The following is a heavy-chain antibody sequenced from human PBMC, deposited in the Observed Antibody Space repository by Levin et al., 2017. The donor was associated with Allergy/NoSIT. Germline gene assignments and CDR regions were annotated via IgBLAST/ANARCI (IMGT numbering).Heavy chain of an antibody. Sequence: GESLKISCAASGFTFSSYAMSWVRQAPGKGLEWVSAISGSGGSTYYADSVKGRFTISRDNSKHTLYLQMSSLRVEDTAVYYCAKDRSAVPAANYYYGMDVWGQGTTVTVSS. CDR3: AKDRSAVPAANYYYGMDV. D-gene: IGHD2-2*01. V-gene: IGHV3-23*01. CDR2: ISGSGGST. J-gene: IGHJ6*02. CDR1: GFTFSSYA.